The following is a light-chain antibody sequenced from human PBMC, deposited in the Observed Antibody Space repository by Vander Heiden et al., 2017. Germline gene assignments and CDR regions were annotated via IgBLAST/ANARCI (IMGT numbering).Light chain of an antibody. J-gene: IGKJ3*01. V-gene: IGKV4-1*01. CDR1: QSVLYSSNNKNY. Sequence: DIVMTQSPDSLAVSLGERATINCKSSQSVLYSSNNKNYLAWYQQKPGQPPKLLIYWASTRESGVPERLSGRGSGTDFTLTISSRQAEDVAVYYGQQYYSTTPIFGSGTTLDIK. CDR3: QQYYSTTPI. CDR2: WAS.